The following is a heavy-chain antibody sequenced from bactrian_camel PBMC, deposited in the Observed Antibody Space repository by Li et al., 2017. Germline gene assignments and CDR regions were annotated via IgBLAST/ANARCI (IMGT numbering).Heavy chain of an antibody. J-gene: IGHJ6*01. Sequence: HVQLVESGGGSVQAGGSLRLSCVVTGYTYSVYCMGWFRQAPGKEREGVARIYTGSGNTYYADSVKGRFTISQDNAKNTVYLQMNSLKPEDTAMYYCALDYSPCAVSTRGADFRYWGQGTQVTVS. V-gene: IGHV3S1*01. D-gene: IGHD5*01. CDR2: IYTGSGNT. CDR3: ALDYSPCAVSTRGADFRY. CDR1: GYTYSVYC.